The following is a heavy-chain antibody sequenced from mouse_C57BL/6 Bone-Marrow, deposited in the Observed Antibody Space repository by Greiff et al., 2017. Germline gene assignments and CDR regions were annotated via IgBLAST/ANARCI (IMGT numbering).Heavy chain of an antibody. CDR3: TREGTGTDYFDY. D-gene: IGHD4-1*01. CDR2: ISSGGDYI. Sequence: EVKVVESGEGLVKPGGSLKLSCAASGFTFSSYAMSWVRQTPEKRLEWVAYISSGGDYIYYADTVKGRFTIARDNARNTLYLQMSRLKSEDTAMYYCTREGTGTDYFDYWGQGTTLTVSS. CDR1: GFTFSSYA. J-gene: IGHJ2*01. V-gene: IGHV5-9-1*02.